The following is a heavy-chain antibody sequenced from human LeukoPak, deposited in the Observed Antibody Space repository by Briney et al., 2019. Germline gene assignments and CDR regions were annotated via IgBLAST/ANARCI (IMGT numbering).Heavy chain of an antibody. V-gene: IGHV3-7*05. CDR1: GFTLKKFY. Sequence: PGGALRLSCAASGFTLKKFYMGSVREAPGKGREWVANIKQCRIDISHRDSVKGRVTISRDNAKNSLYLELDSLIAEDTAVYYCAREYFWKFDYWGQETLVTDSS. CDR3: AREYFWKFDY. J-gene: IGHJ4*02. CDR2: IKQCRIDI. D-gene: IGHD1-1*01.